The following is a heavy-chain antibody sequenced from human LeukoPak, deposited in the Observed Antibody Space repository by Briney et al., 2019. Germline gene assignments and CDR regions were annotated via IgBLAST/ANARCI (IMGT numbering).Heavy chain of an antibody. V-gene: IGHV3-20*03. Sequence: PGGSLRLSFAPAALTLEEYSTRSVRQAPGKGLEWVSGINWNGDRTGYADSVRGRFTISRDNAKNSLYLHMNSLIAEATALYYCARHGYYGSGTYLDYWGQGTLVTVSS. CDR3: ARHGYYGSGTYLDY. CDR1: ALTLEEYS. J-gene: IGHJ4*02. CDR2: INWNGDRT. D-gene: IGHD3-10*01.